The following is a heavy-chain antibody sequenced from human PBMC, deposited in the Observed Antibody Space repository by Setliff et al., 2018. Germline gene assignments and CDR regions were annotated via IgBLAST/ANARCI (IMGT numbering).Heavy chain of an antibody. CDR2: IYHSGSA. CDR3: ARTSRDGATYMDV. CDR1: GDSISSGDYF. D-gene: IGHD3-10*01. V-gene: IGHV4-30-4*08. Sequence: SETLSLTCTVSGDSISSGDYFWSWIRQPPGKGLEWIAYIYHSGSAYYNPSLKSRVTMSVDTSKNQFSLHLTSVTAADTAVYYCARTSRDGATYMDVWGKGTTVTVSS. J-gene: IGHJ6*03.